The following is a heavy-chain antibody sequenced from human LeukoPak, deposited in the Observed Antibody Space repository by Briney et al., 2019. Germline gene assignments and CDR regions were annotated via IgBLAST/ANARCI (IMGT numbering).Heavy chain of an antibody. J-gene: IGHJ5*02. Sequence: GASVKVSCKASGYTFTSYYMHWVRQAPGQGLEWMGIINPSGGSTSYAQKFQGRVAMTRDTSTSTVYMELSSLRSEDTAVYYCARAHERYCSSTSCRLFDPWGQGTLVTVSS. CDR1: GYTFTSYY. V-gene: IGHV1-46*01. CDR2: INPSGGST. CDR3: ARAHERYCSSTSCRLFDP. D-gene: IGHD2-2*01.